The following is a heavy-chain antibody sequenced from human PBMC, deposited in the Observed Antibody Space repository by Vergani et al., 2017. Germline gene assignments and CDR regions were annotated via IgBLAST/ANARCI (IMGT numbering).Heavy chain of an antibody. CDR1: GGSFSGYY. V-gene: IGHV4-34*01. J-gene: IGHJ6*02. CDR3: ARDNTEYSSSWYDYYYYGMDV. CDR2: INHSGST. Sequence: QVQLQQWGAGLLKPSETLSLTCAVYGGSFSGYYWSWIRQPPGKGLEWIGEINHSGSTNYNPSLKSRVTISVDTSKNQFSLKLSSVTAADTAVYYCARDNTEYSSSWYDYYYYGMDVWGQGTTVTVSS. D-gene: IGHD6-13*01.